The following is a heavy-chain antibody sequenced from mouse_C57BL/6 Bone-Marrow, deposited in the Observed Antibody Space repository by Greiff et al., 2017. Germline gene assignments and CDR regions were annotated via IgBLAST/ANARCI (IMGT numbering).Heavy chain of an antibody. CDR2: IHPNSGST. CDR1: GYTFTSYW. CDR3: ARYHYYGSSYLDY. D-gene: IGHD1-1*01. Sequence: VQLQQSGAELVKPGASVKLSCKASGYTFTSYWMHWVKQRPGQGLEWIGMIHPNSGSTNYNEKFKSKATLTVDKSSSTAYMQLSSLTSEDSAVYYCARYHYYGSSYLDYWGQGTTLTVSS. V-gene: IGHV1-64*01. J-gene: IGHJ2*01.